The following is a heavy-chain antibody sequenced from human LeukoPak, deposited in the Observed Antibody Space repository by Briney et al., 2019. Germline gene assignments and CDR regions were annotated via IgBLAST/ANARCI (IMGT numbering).Heavy chain of an antibody. CDR3: ARIQWYSGSYHFDY. V-gene: IGHV4-61*02. J-gene: IGHJ4*02. CDR2: IYTSGST. Sequence: SETLSLTCTVSGGSIISSSYYWSWIRQPAGKGLEWIGRIYTSGSTNYNPSLKSRVTMSVDTSKNQFSLKLSSVTAADTAVYYCARIQWYSGSYHFDYWGQGTLVTVSS. CDR1: GGSIISSSYY. D-gene: IGHD1-26*01.